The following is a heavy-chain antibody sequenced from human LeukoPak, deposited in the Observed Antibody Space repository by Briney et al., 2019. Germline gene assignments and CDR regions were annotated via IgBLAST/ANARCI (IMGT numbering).Heavy chain of an antibody. Sequence: PSETLSLTCAVYGGSFSGYYWSWIRQPPGKGLEWIGEINHSGSTNYNPSLKSRVTISVDTSKNQFSLKLGSVTAADTAVYYCARVRYSSGWYSRDYYYGMDVWGQGTTVTVSS. J-gene: IGHJ6*02. V-gene: IGHV4-34*01. D-gene: IGHD6-19*01. CDR3: ARVRYSSGWYSRDYYYGMDV. CDR2: INHSGST. CDR1: GGSFSGYY.